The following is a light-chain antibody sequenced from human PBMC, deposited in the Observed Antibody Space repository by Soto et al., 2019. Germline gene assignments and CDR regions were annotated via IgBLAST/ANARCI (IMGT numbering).Light chain of an antibody. J-gene: IGKJ5*01. Sequence: EILLTQSPGTLPLPPGERSTLSCRASQSVSNSYLAWYQQKRGQAPRLLIFHASSRATGIPDRFSGSGSGSDFTLTISRLETEDFAVYYCQQYGVSHTFGQGTRLEI. CDR1: QSVSNSY. V-gene: IGKV3-20*01. CDR2: HAS. CDR3: QQYGVSHT.